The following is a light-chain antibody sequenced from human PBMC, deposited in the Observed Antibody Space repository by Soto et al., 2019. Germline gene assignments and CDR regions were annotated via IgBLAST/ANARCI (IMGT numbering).Light chain of an antibody. CDR2: EVN. CDR3: GSYTSGSPPYV. Sequence: QSALAQPTSVAGSIGQSITISCTGTGRDVGLYDYGSWYQQQPGKAPKLIIYEVNKRPSGVFNRFSGSKSGNTASLTISGLQADDEADYYCGSYTSGSPPYVFGTGTKLTVL. CDR1: GRDVGLYDY. V-gene: IGLV2-14*03. J-gene: IGLJ1*01.